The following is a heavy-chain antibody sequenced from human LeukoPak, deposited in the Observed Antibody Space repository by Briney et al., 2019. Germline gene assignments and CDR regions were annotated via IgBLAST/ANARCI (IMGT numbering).Heavy chain of an antibody. D-gene: IGHD3-3*01. CDR1: GGSISSYY. J-gene: IGHJ4*02. V-gene: IGHV4-59*08. CDR2: IYYSGST. Sequence: SETLSLTCTVSGGSISSYYWSWIRQPPGKGLEWIGYIYYSGSTNYNPSLKSRVTISVDTSKNQLSLKLSSVTAADTAVYYCARHGRLFEAFDYWGQGTLVTVSS. CDR3: ARHGRLFEAFDY.